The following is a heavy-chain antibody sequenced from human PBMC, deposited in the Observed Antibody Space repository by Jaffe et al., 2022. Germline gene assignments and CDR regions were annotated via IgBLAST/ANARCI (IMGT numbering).Heavy chain of an antibody. CDR1: GGSFSGYY. CDR2: INHSGST. D-gene: IGHD3-10*01. CDR3: ATAVYGSGRDLDY. J-gene: IGHJ4*02. V-gene: IGHV4-34*01. Sequence: QVQLQQWGAGLLKPSETLSLTCAVYGGSFSGYYWSWIRQPPGKGLEWIGEINHSGSTNYNPSLKSRVTISVDTSKNQFSLKLSSVTAADTAVYYCATAVYGSGRDLDYWGQGTLVTVSS.